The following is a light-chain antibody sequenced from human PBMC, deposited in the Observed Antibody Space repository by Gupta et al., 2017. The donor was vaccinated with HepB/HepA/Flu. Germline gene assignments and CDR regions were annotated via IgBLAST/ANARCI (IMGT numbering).Light chain of an antibody. CDR2: GAS. J-gene: IGKJ4*01. CDR1: QSVSSD. Sequence: EIAMTQSPSTLSVSPGERATLSCRASQSVSSDLAWYQQKRGQAPRLLIFGASTRATGIPARFSGSGSGTEFTVSISSLQSEDFAIYYCQQYNNWPNTFGGGTKVEIK. V-gene: IGKV3-15*01. CDR3: QQYNNWPNT.